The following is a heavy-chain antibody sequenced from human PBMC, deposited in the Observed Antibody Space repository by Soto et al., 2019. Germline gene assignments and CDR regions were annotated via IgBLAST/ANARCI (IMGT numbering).Heavy chain of an antibody. V-gene: IGHV4-31*03. CDR2: IHFSGET. CDR1: GASIGRGGYY. Sequence: QVQLQESGPGLMKPSQTLSLTCTVSGASIGRGGYYWTWIRQHPGKALEWMGHIHFSGETNYNPSLXGXLXMXXATSTNQFSLNLAAVTAADTAMYYCARDQGGDLDYWGQGTLVTVSS. D-gene: IGHD2-21*01. J-gene: IGHJ4*02. CDR3: ARDQGGDLDY.